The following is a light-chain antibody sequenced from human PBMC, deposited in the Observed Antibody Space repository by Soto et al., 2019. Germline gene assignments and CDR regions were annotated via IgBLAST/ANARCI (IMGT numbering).Light chain of an antibody. CDR2: KAS. Sequence: DIQMTQSPSILSASVGDRVTITCRASQSISSWLAWYQQKPGKAPNLLIHKASHLESGVPSRFSGSGSGTEFTLTISGLQPGDFATYYCQHYNTYPWTFGQGAKVDI. V-gene: IGKV1-5*03. CDR3: QHYNTYPWT. J-gene: IGKJ1*01. CDR1: QSISSW.